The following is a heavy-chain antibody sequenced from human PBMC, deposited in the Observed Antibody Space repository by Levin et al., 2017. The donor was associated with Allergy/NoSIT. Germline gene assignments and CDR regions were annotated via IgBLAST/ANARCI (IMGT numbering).Heavy chain of an antibody. Sequence: PSETLSLTCAVYGGSFSGYYWSWIRQPPGKGLEWIGEINHSGSTNYNPSLKSRVTISVDTSKNQFSLKLSSVTAADTAVYYCARGPFRGAFDIWGQGTMVTVSS. D-gene: IGHD3-10*01. CDR2: INHSGST. CDR1: GGSFSGYY. CDR3: ARGPFRGAFDI. J-gene: IGHJ3*02. V-gene: IGHV4-34*01.